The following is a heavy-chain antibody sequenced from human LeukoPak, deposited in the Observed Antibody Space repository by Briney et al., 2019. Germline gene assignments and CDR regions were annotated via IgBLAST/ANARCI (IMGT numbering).Heavy chain of an antibody. V-gene: IGHV5-51*01. D-gene: IGHD4-17*01. Sequence: GESLKISCKGSGYSFTSYWIGWVRQMPGKGLEWMGIIHPGDSETRYSPSFRGQVTISADKSISTAYLQWSSLKASDTAMYYCARLPPTVTASWYFDYWGQGTLVTVSS. CDR2: IHPGDSET. CDR3: ARLPPTVTASWYFDY. CDR1: GYSFTSYW. J-gene: IGHJ4*02.